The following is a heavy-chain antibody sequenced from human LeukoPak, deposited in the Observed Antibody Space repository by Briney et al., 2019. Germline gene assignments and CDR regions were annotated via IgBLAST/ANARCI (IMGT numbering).Heavy chain of an antibody. V-gene: IGHV3-64D*09. Sequence: GGSLRLSCSASGFTISIHQMHWVRQAPGKGLEYVSTIFANGHVTSYAASVKGRFTTSRDDSKNTVYLQMSSLIPEDTAVYYCVKSPSDGLDVWGQGATVTVSS. J-gene: IGHJ6*02. CDR1: GFTISIHQ. CDR2: IFANGHVT. CDR3: VKSPSDGLDV.